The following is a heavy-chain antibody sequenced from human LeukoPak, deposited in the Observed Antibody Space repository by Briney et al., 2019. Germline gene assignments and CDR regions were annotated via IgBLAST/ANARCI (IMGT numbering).Heavy chain of an antibody. Sequence: QSGGSLRLSCAASGFTFSSYAMSWVRQAPGKGLEWVSAISGSGGSTYYADSVKGRFTISRDNSKNTLYLQMNSLRAEDTAVYYCAKVTSMRIGENFDYWGQGTLVTVSS. CDR1: GFTFSSYA. CDR2: ISGSGGST. D-gene: IGHD2-2*01. V-gene: IGHV3-23*01. J-gene: IGHJ4*02. CDR3: AKVTSMRIGENFDY.